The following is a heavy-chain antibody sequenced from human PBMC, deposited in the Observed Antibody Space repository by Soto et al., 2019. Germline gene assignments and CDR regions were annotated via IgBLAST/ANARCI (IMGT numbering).Heavy chain of an antibody. CDR2: IYTGDSDA. CDR1: GYSFTSYW. CDR3: AIRGASQWLKF. D-gene: IGHD6-19*01. Sequence: GESLKISCKGSGYSFTSYWIGWVRQVPGKGLEWMGIIYTGDSDARYSPSFQGQVTISADKSISTAYLQWSSLKASDTAIYYCAIRGASQWLKFWGQGTLVTVSS. V-gene: IGHV5-51*01. J-gene: IGHJ4*02.